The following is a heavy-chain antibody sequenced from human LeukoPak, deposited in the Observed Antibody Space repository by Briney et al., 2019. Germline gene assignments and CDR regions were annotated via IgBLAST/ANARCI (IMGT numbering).Heavy chain of an antibody. CDR3: ARSRSRDGYNYSRYYYYMDV. CDR1: GGTFSSYA. J-gene: IGHJ6*03. V-gene: IGHV1-69*13. D-gene: IGHD5-24*01. CDR2: IIPILGTA. Sequence: SVKVSCKASGGTFSSYAISWVRQAPGQGLEWMGGIIPILGTANYAQKFQGRVTITADESTSTAYMELSSLRSEDAAVYYCARSRSRDGYNYSRYYYYMDVWGKGTTVTISS.